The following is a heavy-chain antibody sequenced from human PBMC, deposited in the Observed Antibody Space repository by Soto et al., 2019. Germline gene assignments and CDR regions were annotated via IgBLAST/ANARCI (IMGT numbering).Heavy chain of an antibody. D-gene: IGHD5-18*01. V-gene: IGHV4-34*01. J-gene: IGHJ1*01. CDR3: ASGDYNFGYNDF. CDR2: INHSGFT. CDR1: GASFSDYS. Sequence: PETLSLTCTVFGASFSDYSWTWIRQPPGKGLEWIGDINHSGFTNYSPSLKSRVTILVDTSKNQFSLKLSSVTAADTAVYYCASGDYNFGYNDFWGQGTLVTVSS.